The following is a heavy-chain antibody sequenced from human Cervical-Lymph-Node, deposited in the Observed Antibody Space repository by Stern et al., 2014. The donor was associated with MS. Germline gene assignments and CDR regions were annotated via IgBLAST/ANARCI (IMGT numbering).Heavy chain of an antibody. CDR1: GYTFTSYY. D-gene: IGHD2-15*01. V-gene: IGHV1-46*03. J-gene: IGHJ4*02. CDR2: INPSGGTT. Sequence: VQLVQSGAEVKKPGASVKVSCKASGYTFTSYYMHWVRQAPGQGLEWMGIINPSGGTTNHAQKFQGRVTMTRDTYTSTVYMGLSSLRSEDTAVYYCAREKRDCSGGSCYSRDDYWGQGTLVTVSS. CDR3: AREKRDCSGGSCYSRDDY.